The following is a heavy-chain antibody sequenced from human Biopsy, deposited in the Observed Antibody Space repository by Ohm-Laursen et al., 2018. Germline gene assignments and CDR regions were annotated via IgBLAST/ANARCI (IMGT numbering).Heavy chain of an antibody. J-gene: IGHJ6*02. V-gene: IGHV3-23*01. CDR1: GFTFSSYA. CDR2: IRSTGGST. D-gene: IGHD3-3*01. Sequence: SLRLSCAASGFTFSSYAMSWVRQAPGKGLEWVSAIRSTGGSTYYANSVKGRFTISRDNSKNILFLQVNNLRAEDTAIYYSTKADDFWSPEGYYYYFSGMDVWGQGTTVTVSS. CDR3: TKADDFWSPEGYYYYFSGMDV.